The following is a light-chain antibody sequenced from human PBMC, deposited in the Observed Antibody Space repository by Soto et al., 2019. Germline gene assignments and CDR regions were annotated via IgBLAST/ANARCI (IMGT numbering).Light chain of an antibody. CDR1: QSVSSF. CDR2: GVS. CDR3: QVYGSSSKT. Sequence: EFVFTQSPCTLALPPGERATLSCRASQSVSSFLAWYQQKPGQAPRLLIYGVSTGATGIPDRFSGSGSGTDFTLTISRLEPEDFAVYFCQVYGSSSKTFGQGTKVDIK. J-gene: IGKJ1*01. V-gene: IGKV3-20*01.